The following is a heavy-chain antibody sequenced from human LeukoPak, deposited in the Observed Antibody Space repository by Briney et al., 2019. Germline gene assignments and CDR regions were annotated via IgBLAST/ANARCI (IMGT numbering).Heavy chain of an antibody. CDR3: ARDPPTLPTVTIDY. V-gene: IGHV3-30-3*01. CDR2: ISYDGSNK. D-gene: IGHD4-17*01. CDR1: GFTFSSYA. Sequence: PGGSLRLSCAASGFTFSSYAMHWVRQAPGKGLEWVAVISYDGSNKYYADSVKGRFTISRDNSKNTLYLQMNSLRAEDTAVYYCARDPPTLPTVTIDYWGQGTLVTVSS. J-gene: IGHJ4*02.